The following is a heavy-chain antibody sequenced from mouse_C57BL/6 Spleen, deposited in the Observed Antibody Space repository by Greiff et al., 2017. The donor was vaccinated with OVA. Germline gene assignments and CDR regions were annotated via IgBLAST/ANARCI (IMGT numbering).Heavy chain of an antibody. CDR1: GFTFSDYG. CDR3: ARPYDGYYVAY. V-gene: IGHV5-17*01. CDR2: ISSGSSTI. J-gene: IGHJ3*01. D-gene: IGHD2-3*01. Sequence: EVKLVESGGGLVKPGGSLKLSCAASGFTFSDYGMHWVRQAPEKGLEWVAYISSGSSTIYYADTVKGRFTISRDNAKNTLFLQMTSLRSEDTAMYYCARPYDGYYVAYWGQGTLVTVSA.